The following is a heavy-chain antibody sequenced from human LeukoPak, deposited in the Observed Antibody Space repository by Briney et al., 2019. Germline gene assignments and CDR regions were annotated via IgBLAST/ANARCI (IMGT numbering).Heavy chain of an antibody. D-gene: IGHD3-9*01. V-gene: IGHV4-34*01. J-gene: IGHJ4*02. CDR3: ARMYYDILTGAYYFDY. Sequence: KPSETLSLTCAVYGGSFSGYYWSWIRQPPGKGLEWIGEINHSGSTNYNPSLKSRVTISVDTSKNQFSLKLSSVTAADTAVYYCARMYYDILTGAYYFDYWGQGTLVTVSS. CDR2: INHSGST. CDR1: GGSFSGYY.